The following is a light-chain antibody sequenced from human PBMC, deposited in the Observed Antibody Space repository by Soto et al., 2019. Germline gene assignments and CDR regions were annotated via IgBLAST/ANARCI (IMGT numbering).Light chain of an antibody. V-gene: IGKV3D-20*01. CDR3: QQYANLPPNT. Sequence: EIVLTQSPATLSLSPGDRATLSCGASQSVNDNYLAWYQQKPGLAPRLLIYDASTRATGIPDRFSGSGSGTDFTLTISRLEPEDFAMYYCQQYANLPPNTFGQGTKLEIK. CDR2: DAS. J-gene: IGKJ2*01. CDR1: QSVNDNY.